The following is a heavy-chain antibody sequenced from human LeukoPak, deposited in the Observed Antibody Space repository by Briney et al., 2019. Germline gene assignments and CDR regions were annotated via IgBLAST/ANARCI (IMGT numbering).Heavy chain of an antibody. Sequence: GSLRLSCAASGFTVSSNYMSWVRQAPGKGLEWVSVIYSGGSTYYADSVKGRFTISRDNSKNTLYLQMNSLRAEDTAVYYCARAYSYSGSSYFDYWGQGTLVTVSS. V-gene: IGHV3-53*05. CDR3: ARAYSYSGSSYFDY. J-gene: IGHJ4*02. D-gene: IGHD1-26*01. CDR1: GFTVSSNY. CDR2: IYSGGST.